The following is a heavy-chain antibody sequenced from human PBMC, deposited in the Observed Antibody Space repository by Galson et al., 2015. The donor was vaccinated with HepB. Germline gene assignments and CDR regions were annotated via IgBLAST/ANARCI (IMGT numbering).Heavy chain of an antibody. CDR1: GGTFSSYA. Sequence: SVKVSCKASGGTFSSYAISWVRQAPGQGLEWMGGIIPIFGTANYAQKFQGRVTITADESTSTAYMELSSLRSEDTAVYYCARTVYSSSSSPWFDPWGQGTLVTVSS. CDR2: IIPIFGTA. CDR3: ARTVYSSSSSPWFDP. D-gene: IGHD6-6*01. J-gene: IGHJ5*02. V-gene: IGHV1-69*13.